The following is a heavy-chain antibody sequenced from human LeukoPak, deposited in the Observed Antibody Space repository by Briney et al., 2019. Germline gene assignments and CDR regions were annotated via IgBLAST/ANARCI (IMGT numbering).Heavy chain of an antibody. Sequence: GSSVTVSYTPSGGTFNSYAISWVRQAPGQGLEWTGGIMPLFGTASYAQEFQRRVTFTTDESASTAYMEVSSLRSEDTAVYYCASGSLGDGYGVGDYYQYMDVWGKGTTVTVSS. D-gene: IGHD5-24*01. CDR2: IMPLFGTA. V-gene: IGHV1-69*05. J-gene: IGHJ6*03. CDR1: GGTFNSYA. CDR3: ASGSLGDGYGVGDYYQYMDV.